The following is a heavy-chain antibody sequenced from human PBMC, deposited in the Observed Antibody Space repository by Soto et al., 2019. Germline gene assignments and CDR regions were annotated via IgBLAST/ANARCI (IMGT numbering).Heavy chain of an antibody. V-gene: IGHV3-30-3*01. CDR2: ISRDGSNA. J-gene: IGHJ4*02. Sequence: QVQLVESGGGVVQPGRSLTLSCVASGFTFSSYVIHWVRQTPDKGLEWVAFISRDGSNAYYADSVKGRFTISRDNSKXXXXXXXXXXXXXXXXXXXXXXXXXXXXXXXLGYWGQGTLVIVSS. CDR3: XXXXXXXXXXXLGY. CDR1: GFTFSSYV.